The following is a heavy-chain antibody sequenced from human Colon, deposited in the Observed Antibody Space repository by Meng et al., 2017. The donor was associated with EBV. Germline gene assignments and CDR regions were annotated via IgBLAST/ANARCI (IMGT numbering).Heavy chain of an antibody. CDR2: TSHSGST. CDR1: GGSISRSDR. V-gene: IGHV4-4*02. J-gene: IGHJ4*02. D-gene: IGHD3-22*01. CDR3: TSSDYYRSDY. Sequence: QVQLQESGPGLVKPSETLSLTCAVSGGSISRSDRWSWVRQPPGKGLEWIGETSHSGSTDYSPSLKSRVTISLDKSKNQLSLKLNSVTAADTAVYYCTSSDYYRSDYWGQGTLVTVSS.